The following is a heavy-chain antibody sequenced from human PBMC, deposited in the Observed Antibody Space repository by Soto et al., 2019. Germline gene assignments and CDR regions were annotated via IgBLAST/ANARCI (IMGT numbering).Heavy chain of an antibody. D-gene: IGHD1-20*01. CDR2: LNPNSGNT. CDR3: ARDHRYNWNDEGWFDS. Sequence: QVQLVQSGAEVKKPGASVKVSCKASGYMFSTYDINWVRQAPGQGLEWMGWLNPNSGNTGYAQKFQGRVTMTRNTSINTAYMELSSLGSDDAAVYYCARDHRYNWNDEGWFDSWGQGILVTVA. J-gene: IGHJ5*01. V-gene: IGHV1-8*01. CDR1: GYMFSTYD.